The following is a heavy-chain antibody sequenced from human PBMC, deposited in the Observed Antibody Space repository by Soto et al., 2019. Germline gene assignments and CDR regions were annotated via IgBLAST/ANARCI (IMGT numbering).Heavy chain of an antibody. CDR1: GFTFSSYG. Sequence: PGGSLRLSCAASGFTFSSYGMHWVRQAPGKGLEWVAVIWYDGSNKYYADSVKGRFTISRDNSKNTLYLQMNSLRADDTAVYYCARDTVKSSGWYPFWGQGTLVTVSS. J-gene: IGHJ4*02. V-gene: IGHV3-33*08. CDR3: ARDTVKSSGWYPF. CDR2: IWYDGSNK. D-gene: IGHD6-19*01.